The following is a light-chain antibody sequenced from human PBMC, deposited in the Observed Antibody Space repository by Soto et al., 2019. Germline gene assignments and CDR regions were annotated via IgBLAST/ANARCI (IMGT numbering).Light chain of an antibody. J-gene: IGLJ1*01. V-gene: IGLV2-11*01. CDR2: DVS. CDR3: CSYAGSYTFV. CDR1: SSDVGGYNY. Sequence: ALTQPRSVSGSPGQSVTISCTGASSDVGGYNYVSWYQQHPGKAPKLMIYDVSKRPSGVPDRFSGSKSGNTASLTISGLQAEDEADYYCCSYAGSYTFVFGTGTKVTVL.